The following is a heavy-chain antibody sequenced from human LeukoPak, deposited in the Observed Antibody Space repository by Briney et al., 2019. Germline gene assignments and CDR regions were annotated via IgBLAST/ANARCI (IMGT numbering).Heavy chain of an antibody. Sequence: ASVKVSCKASGYTFTGYYMHWVRQAPGQGLEWMGWINPNSGGTNYAQKFQGRVTMTRDTSISTAYMELSRLRSDDTAVYYCARSTIVGATLGVFDYWGQGTLVTVSS. V-gene: IGHV1-2*02. CDR2: INPNSGGT. CDR3: ARSTIVGATLGVFDY. J-gene: IGHJ4*02. D-gene: IGHD1-26*01. CDR1: GYTFTGYY.